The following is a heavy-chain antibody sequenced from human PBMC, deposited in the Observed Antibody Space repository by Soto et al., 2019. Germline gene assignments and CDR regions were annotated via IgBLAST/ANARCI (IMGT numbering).Heavy chain of an antibody. J-gene: IGHJ4*02. CDR3: PREGRYVDY. CDR1: GGPIRSSSHS. CDR2: IDESGNT. Sequence: SETLSLPCTVSGGPIRSSSHSWDWIRQSPGTGLEWIGSIDESGNTYYNPSLKSRVIMSVDTSKNQFSLKFISVTGAHSGFYYCPREGRYVDYWGQGTLVTVSS. V-gene: IGHV4-39*02.